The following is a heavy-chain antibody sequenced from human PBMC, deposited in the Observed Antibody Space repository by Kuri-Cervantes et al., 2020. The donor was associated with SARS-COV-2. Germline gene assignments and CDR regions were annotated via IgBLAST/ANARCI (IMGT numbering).Heavy chain of an antibody. CDR2: INHSGST. CDR3: ARKIPYGSGGSCYSGWFDP. D-gene: IGHD2-15*01. Sequence: SETLSLTCAVYGGSFSGYYWSWIRQPPGKGLEWIGEINHSGSTNYNPSLKSRVTISVDTSKNQFSLKLSSVTAADTAVYYCARKIPYGSGGSCYSGWFDPWGQGTLVTVSS. J-gene: IGHJ5*02. V-gene: IGHV4-34*01. CDR1: GGSFSGYY.